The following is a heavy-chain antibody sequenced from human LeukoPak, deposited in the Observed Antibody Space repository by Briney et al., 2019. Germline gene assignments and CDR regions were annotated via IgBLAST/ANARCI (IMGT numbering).Heavy chain of an antibody. D-gene: IGHD2-2*03. Sequence: GGTLRLSCAASAFTFSSYTMSCVRHAPGKGLECVSAISNSCGSTYYADAAKGRVTISRDHSKNTLYLQMNSLRAEDTAVYYCAKDGYVSWAYQLSHFDYWGQGTLVTVSS. CDR2: ISNSCGST. CDR3: AKDGYVSWAYQLSHFDY. V-gene: IGHV3-23*01. J-gene: IGHJ4*02. CDR1: AFTFSSYT.